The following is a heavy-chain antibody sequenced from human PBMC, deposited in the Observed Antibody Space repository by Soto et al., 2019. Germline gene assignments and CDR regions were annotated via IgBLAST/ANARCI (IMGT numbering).Heavy chain of an antibody. CDR3: TRDGWVWELDGFDI. CDR1: AFTISSHC. J-gene: IGHJ3*02. Sequence: EVQLVESGGGLVQPGGSLRLSCAASAFTISSHCMHWVRQAPGKGLVWVSRINSDGSSISYADSVKGRFTISRDNARNTLYLQIISLRAEDAAVYDWTRDGWVWELDGFDIWGQGTMVTVS. V-gene: IGHV3-74*01. CDR2: INSDGSSI. D-gene: IGHD3-10*01.